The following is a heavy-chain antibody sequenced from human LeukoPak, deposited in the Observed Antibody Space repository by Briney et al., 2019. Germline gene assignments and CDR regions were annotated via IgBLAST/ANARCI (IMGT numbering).Heavy chain of an antibody. V-gene: IGHV4-38-2*02. CDR1: GYSISTGYY. J-gene: IGHJ4*02. CDR3: ARWDYYDSSGYYYRY. D-gene: IGHD3-22*01. Sequence: SKTLSLTCTVSGYSISTGYYWDWIRQPPGKGLEWIGTFYHGGSTYYNPSLKSRVTISVDTSKNQFSLNLSSVTAADTAVYYCARWDYYDSSGYYYRYWGQGTLVTVSS. CDR2: FYHGGST.